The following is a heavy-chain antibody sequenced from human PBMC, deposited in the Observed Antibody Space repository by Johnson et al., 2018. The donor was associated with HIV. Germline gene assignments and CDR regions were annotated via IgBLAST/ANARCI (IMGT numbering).Heavy chain of an antibody. J-gene: IGHJ3*01. CDR1: GFTVSSNY. Sequence: VQLVESGGGLVQRGGSLRLSCAASGFTVSSNYMTWVRQAPGKGLEWVSVIYSGGSTYYADSVKGRFTISSDHSENTLYLQMNSLGPEDTAVYFCARDGKYSSIGPDAFDVWGQGTMVAVSS. CDR3: ARDGKYSSIGPDAFDV. CDR2: IYSGGST. D-gene: IGHD6-13*01. V-gene: IGHV3-66*02.